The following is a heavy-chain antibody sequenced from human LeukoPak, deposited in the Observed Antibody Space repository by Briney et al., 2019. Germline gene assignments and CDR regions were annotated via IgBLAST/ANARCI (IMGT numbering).Heavy chain of an antibody. V-gene: IGHV3-23*01. J-gene: IGHJ4*02. D-gene: IGHD4-11*01. CDR3: VKGHSFYYDY. CDR2: IGGSGIRT. CDR1: GFTFTTYG. Sequence: SGGSLRLSCSASGFTFTTYGMNWVRQAPGKGLEWVSGIGGSGIRTYYADSVKGRFTGSRDNSKNTLYLQMNSLRAEDTAVYYCVKGHSFYYDYWGQGTLVTVSS.